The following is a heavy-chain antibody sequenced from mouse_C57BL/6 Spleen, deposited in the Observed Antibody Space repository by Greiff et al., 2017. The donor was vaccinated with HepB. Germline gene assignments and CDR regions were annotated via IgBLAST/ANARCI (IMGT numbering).Heavy chain of an antibody. D-gene: IGHD1-1*01. J-gene: IGHJ3*01. CDR2: IDPSDSYT. V-gene: IGHV1-69*01. CDR3: ASYYGSSPWFAY. Sequence: VQLKQPGAELVMPGASVKLSCKASGYTFTSYWMHWVKQRPGQGLEWIGEIDPSDSYTNYNQKFKGKSTLTVDKSSSTAYMQLSSLTSEDSAVYYCASYYGSSPWFAYWGQGTLVTVSA. CDR1: GYTFTSYW.